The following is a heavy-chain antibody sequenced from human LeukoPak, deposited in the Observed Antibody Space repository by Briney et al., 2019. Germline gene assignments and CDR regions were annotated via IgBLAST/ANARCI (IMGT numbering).Heavy chain of an antibody. CDR2: IYSGGST. CDR1: GLTVSSNY. J-gene: IGHJ4*02. CDR3: ARYSSGWYEEEFDY. Sequence: GGSLRLSCAASGLTVSSNYMSWVRQATGKGLEWVSVIYSGGSTYYADSVKGRFTISRHNSKNTLYLQMNSLRAEDTAVYYCARYSSGWYEEEFDYWGQGTLVTVSS. V-gene: IGHV3-53*04. D-gene: IGHD6-19*01.